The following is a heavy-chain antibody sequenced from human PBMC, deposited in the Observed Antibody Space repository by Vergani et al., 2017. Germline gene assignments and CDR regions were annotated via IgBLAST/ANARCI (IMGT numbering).Heavy chain of an antibody. D-gene: IGHD3-3*01. CDR2: ISYDGSNK. CDR3: AKEGLTIFVVVIAYFDY. CDR1: GFTFSSYG. V-gene: IGHV3-30*18. J-gene: IGHJ4*02. Sequence: VQLLESGGGVVQPGRSLRLSCAASGFTFSSYGMHWVRQAPGKGLEWVAVISYDGSNKYYADSVKGRFTISRDNYKNTLYLQMNSLRAEDTAVYYCAKEGLTIFVVVIAYFDYWGQGTLVTVSS.